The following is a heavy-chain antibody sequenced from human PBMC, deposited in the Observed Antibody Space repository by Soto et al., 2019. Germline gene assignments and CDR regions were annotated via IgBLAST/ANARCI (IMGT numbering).Heavy chain of an antibody. Sequence: QVQLVQSGAEVKEPGASVKVSCKASGYTFTAYWIHWVRQAPGQEPEWVARIDPKNGGTKYERVLEGRITVTSQASTSTVYMEISSLTSADTAFYYCVRDRPHAWFDPWGQGTLVNVSS. CDR3: VRDRPHAWFDP. CDR2: IDPKNGGT. V-gene: IGHV1-2*02. CDR1: GYTFTAYW. J-gene: IGHJ5*02.